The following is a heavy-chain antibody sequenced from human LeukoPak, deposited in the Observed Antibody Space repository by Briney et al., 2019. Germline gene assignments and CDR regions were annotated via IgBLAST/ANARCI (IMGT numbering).Heavy chain of an antibody. J-gene: IGHJ4*02. Sequence: GGSLRLSCAASGFTFGSSAMSWVRQAPGKGPEGVSTFSRSGPDTYYADSVKGRFTIFRDNSKNTLYLQMNSLRAEDTAVYYCAKGSLGSWYYFDYWGQGTLVTVSS. CDR3: AKGSLGSWYYFDY. D-gene: IGHD6-13*01. CDR2: FSRSGPDT. CDR1: GFTFGSSA. V-gene: IGHV3-23*01.